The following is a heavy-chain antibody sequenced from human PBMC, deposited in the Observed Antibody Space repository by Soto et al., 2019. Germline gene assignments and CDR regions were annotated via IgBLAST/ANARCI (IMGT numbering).Heavy chain of an antibody. V-gene: IGHV1-69*13. CDR2: IIPIFGTA. CDR3: ARDGTYCGGDCYNGYGMDV. CDR1: GGTFSSYA. J-gene: IGHJ6*02. Sequence: GASVKVSCKASGGTFSSYAISWVRQAPGQGLEWMGGIIPIFGTANYAQKFQGRVTITADESTSTAYMELSSLRSEDTAVYYCARDGTYCGGDCYNGYGMDVWGQGTTVTVSS. D-gene: IGHD2-21*02.